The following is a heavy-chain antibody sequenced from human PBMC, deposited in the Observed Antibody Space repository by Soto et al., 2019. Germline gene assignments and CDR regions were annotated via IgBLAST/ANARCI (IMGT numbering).Heavy chain of an antibody. D-gene: IGHD3-9*01. Sequence: GASVKVSCKASGGTFSSYAISWVRQAPGQGLEWMGIINPSGGSTSYAQKFQGRVTMTRDTSTSTVYMELSSLRSEDTAVYYCAREGQIVLRYFDWLLHDYYFDYWGQGTLVTVSS. CDR3: AREGQIVLRYFDWLLHDYYFDY. CDR2: INPSGGST. V-gene: IGHV1-46*03. CDR1: GGTFSSYA. J-gene: IGHJ4*02.